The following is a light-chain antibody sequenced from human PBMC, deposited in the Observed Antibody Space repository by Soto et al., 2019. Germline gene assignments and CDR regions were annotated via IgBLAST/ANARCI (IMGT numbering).Light chain of an antibody. CDR2: GAS. Sequence: EIVLTQSPGTLSLSPGERATLSCRASQSISSTYLAWYQQKRGQAPRLLIYGASIRATGIPDRFSGSGSGTDFTLNISRLEPEDFALYYCQQYGGSLTFGGGTKVEIK. J-gene: IGKJ4*01. CDR3: QQYGGSLT. CDR1: QSISSTY. V-gene: IGKV3-20*01.